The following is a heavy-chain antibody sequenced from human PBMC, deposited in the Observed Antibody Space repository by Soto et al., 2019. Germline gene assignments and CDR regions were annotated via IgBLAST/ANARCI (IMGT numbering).Heavy chain of an antibody. Sequence: QVQLVQSGAEVKKPGASVKVSCKASGYTFTGYYMHWVRQAPGQGLEWMGWINPNSGGTNYAQKFQGWVTMTRDTSISTAYMELSRLRSDDTAVYYCARGGGSGSYSAYYYYGMDVWGQGTTVTVSS. CDR3: ARGGGSGSYSAYYYYGMDV. CDR1: GYTFTGYY. V-gene: IGHV1-2*04. D-gene: IGHD3-10*01. CDR2: INPNSGGT. J-gene: IGHJ6*02.